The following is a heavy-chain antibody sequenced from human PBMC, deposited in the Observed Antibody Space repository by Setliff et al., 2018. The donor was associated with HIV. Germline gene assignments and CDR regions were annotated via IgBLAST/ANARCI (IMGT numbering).Heavy chain of an antibody. D-gene: IGHD3-3*01. V-gene: IGHV1-2*02. Sequence: VASVKVSCKASGYSFTDYYIHWVRQAPGQGLEWMGWINPKSDGTNYAQKFQGRVTMTRDTSISTAYMEVSRLRSDDTAVYYCARGFSGDYVFTGYMDVWGKGTTVTVSS. CDR2: INPKSDGT. CDR3: ARGFSGDYVFTGYMDV. J-gene: IGHJ6*03. CDR1: GYSFTDYY.